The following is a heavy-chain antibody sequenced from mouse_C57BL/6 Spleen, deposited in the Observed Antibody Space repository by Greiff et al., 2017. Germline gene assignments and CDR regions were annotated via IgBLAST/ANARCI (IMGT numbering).Heavy chain of an antibody. J-gene: IGHJ4*01. D-gene: IGHD2-4*01. Sequence: VQLQQPGAELVMPGASVKLSCKASGYTFTSYWMHWVKQRPGQGLEWIGEIDPSDSYTNYNQKFKGKSTLTVDKSYSTAYMQLSSLTSEDSAVYYCARRGYDYDGDYYAMDYWGQGTSVTVSS. CDR2: IDPSDSYT. V-gene: IGHV1-69*01. CDR3: ARRGYDYDGDYYAMDY. CDR1: GYTFTSYW.